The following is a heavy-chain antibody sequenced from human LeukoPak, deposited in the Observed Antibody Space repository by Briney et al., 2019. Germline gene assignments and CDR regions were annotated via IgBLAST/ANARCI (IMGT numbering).Heavy chain of an antibody. D-gene: IGHD3-10*01. Sequence: KVSCKASGYTFTGYYMHWVRQMPGKGLEWMGIIYPGDSDTKYSPSFQGQVTISADKSISTAYLQWSSLKASDTAMYYCARSAGFSSGNYYPFDFWGQGTLVTVSS. V-gene: IGHV5-51*01. CDR3: ARSAGFSSGNYYPFDF. CDR2: IYPGDSDT. J-gene: IGHJ4*02. CDR1: GYTFTGYY.